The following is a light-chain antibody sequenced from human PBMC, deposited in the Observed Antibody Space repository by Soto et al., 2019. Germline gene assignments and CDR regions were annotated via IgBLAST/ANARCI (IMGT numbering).Light chain of an antibody. CDR1: SGDVGGYDY. J-gene: IGLJ1*01. CDR2: DVN. CDR3: SSYTGSSTFV. V-gene: IGLV2-14*01. Sequence: QSLLSQPASVSGSPGQSTTISCTGTSGDVGGYDYVSWYQQLPGKAPKLLIYDVNNRPSGVSHRFSGSKSGNTASLTISGLQAEDEADYYCSSYTGSSTFVFGTGTRSPS.